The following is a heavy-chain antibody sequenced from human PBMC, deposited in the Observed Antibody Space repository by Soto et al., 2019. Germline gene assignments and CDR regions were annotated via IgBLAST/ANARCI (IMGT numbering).Heavy chain of an antibody. CDR2: ITHSGST. Sequence: SETLSLTCAVYGGSFSGYWSRIRQPPGKRLEWIGEITHSGSTNYNPSLKSRVTISLDTSKNQFSLKLSSVTAADTAVYYCARGDSGRIAQCRGYYYGMDVWGQGTTVTVSS. V-gene: IGHV4-34*01. CDR3: ARGDSGRIAQCRGYYYGMDV. CDR1: GGSFSGY. D-gene: IGHD6-6*01. J-gene: IGHJ6*02.